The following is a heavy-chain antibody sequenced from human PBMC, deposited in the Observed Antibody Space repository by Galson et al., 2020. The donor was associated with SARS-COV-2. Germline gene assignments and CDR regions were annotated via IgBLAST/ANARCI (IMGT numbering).Heavy chain of an antibody. J-gene: IGHJ6*02. D-gene: IGHD3-16*01. Sequence: GESLKISCAASGFTFRTYWMHWVRHVSGKGLEWVSRINSDGSSAIYADSVKGRLTISRDNAKNTLYLHMTSLRVDDKAVYYCAREGEDTWYDYVMDAWGQGTTVTVSS. V-gene: IGHV3-74*01. CDR1: GFTFRTYW. CDR2: INSDGSSA. CDR3: AREGEDTWYDYVMDA.